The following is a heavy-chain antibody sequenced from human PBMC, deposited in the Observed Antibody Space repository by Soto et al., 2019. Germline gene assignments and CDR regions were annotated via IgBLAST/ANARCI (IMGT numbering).Heavy chain of an antibody. CDR2: ISSSSSTI. V-gene: IGHV3-48*01. CDR1: GFTFSSYS. Sequence: EVQLVESGGGLVQPGGSLRLSCAASGFTFSSYSMNWVRQAPGKGLEWVSYISSSSSTIYYADSVKGRFTISRDNAKNSLYLQMNRLRAEDTSVYYCAREYDFWSGLYYCDYWVQGTLVTVSS. CDR3: AREYDFWSGLYYCDY. J-gene: IGHJ4*02. D-gene: IGHD3-3*01.